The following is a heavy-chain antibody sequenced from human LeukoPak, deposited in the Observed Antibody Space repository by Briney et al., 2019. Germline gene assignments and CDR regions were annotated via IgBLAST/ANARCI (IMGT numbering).Heavy chain of an antibody. V-gene: IGHV4-38-2*01. CDR1: AYSINSGYY. Sequence: PSETLSLTCAVCAYSINSGYYLGWIRQPPGKGLEWIGSMYHSDTTYYNPSLKSRVTLSVDTSKNQFSLKLSSVTAADTGVYYCARRIGTSYFDYWGQGTLVTVSP. J-gene: IGHJ4*02. D-gene: IGHD1-1*01. CDR3: ARRIGTSYFDY. CDR2: MYHSDTT.